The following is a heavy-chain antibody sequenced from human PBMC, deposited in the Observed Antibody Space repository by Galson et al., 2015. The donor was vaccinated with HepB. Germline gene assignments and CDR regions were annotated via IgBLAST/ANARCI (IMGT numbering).Heavy chain of an antibody. CDR1: AFTFSSYS. D-gene: IGHD5-18*01. CDR2: ISSGSGTI. Sequence: SLRLSCAASAFTFSSYSMNWVRQAPGKGLEWVSYISSGSGTIYYADSVKGRFTISRDNAKNSLYLQMNSLRAEDTAVYYCARGPLGRIQLWGGIRWRPPPPGDYFNYCGQGTLVTVSS. V-gene: IGHV3-48*01. J-gene: IGHJ4*02. CDR3: ARGPLGRIQLWGGIRWRPPPPGDYFNY.